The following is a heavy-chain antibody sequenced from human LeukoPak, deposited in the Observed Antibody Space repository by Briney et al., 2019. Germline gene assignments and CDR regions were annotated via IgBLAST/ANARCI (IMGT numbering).Heavy chain of an antibody. CDR2: IYYSGST. V-gene: IGHV4-59*02. J-gene: IGHJ4*02. CDR1: GGSVNSDY. D-gene: IGHD1-1*01. Sequence: SETLSLTCTVTGGSVNSDYWSWIRQPPGKGLEWIGYIYYSGSTNYNPSLKSRVTISVDTSKNQFSLKLSSVTAADTAVYYCARGTFRGSDYWGQGTLVTVSS. CDR3: ARGTFRGSDY.